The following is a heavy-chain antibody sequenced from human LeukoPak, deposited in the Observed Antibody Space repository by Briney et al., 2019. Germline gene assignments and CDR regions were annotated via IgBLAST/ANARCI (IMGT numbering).Heavy chain of an antibody. Sequence: GGSLRLSCAASGFTFSSYWMSWVRQAPGKGLEWVANIKQDGSEKYYVDSVKGRFTISRDNAKNSLYLQMNSLRAEDTAVYYCAREGWFGELLPDYWGQGTLVTVSS. CDR1: GFTFSSYW. CDR3: AREGWFGELLPDY. CDR2: IKQDGSEK. V-gene: IGHV3-7*01. J-gene: IGHJ4*02. D-gene: IGHD3-10*01.